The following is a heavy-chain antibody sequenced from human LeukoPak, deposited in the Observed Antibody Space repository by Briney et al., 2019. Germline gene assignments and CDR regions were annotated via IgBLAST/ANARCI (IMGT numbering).Heavy chain of an antibody. V-gene: IGHV4-38-2*02. CDR1: GYSISSGYY. Sequence: SETLSLTCTVSGYSISSGYYWGWIRQPPGKGLEWIGSIYHSGSTYYNPSLKSRVTISVDTSKNQFSLKLSSVTAADTAVYYCAGCITMIVADIDYWGQGTLVTVSS. CDR2: IYHSGST. J-gene: IGHJ4*02. CDR3: AGCITMIVADIDY. D-gene: IGHD3-22*01.